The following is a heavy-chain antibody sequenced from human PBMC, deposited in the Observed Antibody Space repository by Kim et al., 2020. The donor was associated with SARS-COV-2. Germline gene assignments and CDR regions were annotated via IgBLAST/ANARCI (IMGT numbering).Heavy chain of an antibody. J-gene: IGHJ6*02. CDR1: GYTFTTYS. Sequence: ASVKVSCKASGYTFTTYSIHWVRQAPGQRLEWMGWINGGNGTTKYSQNFQGRVTITRDTSASTAYMELSSLRSEDTAVYYCARDHEAVADTWYYYGMDVWGQGTTVTVSS. CDR3: ARDHEAVADTWYYYGMDV. D-gene: IGHD6-19*01. CDR2: INGGNGTT. V-gene: IGHV1-3*01.